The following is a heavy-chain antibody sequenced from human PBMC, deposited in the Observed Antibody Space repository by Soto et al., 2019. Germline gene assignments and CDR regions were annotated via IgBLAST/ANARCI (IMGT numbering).Heavy chain of an antibody. D-gene: IGHD3-3*01. Sequence: GGSLRLSCAASGFTFSSYGMHWVRQAPGKGLEWVSVITGSGGSTFHTDSVKGRFTISRDNSKNTLYLQMNSLRAEDTAVYYCAKEHYDFWSATQMCFDYWGQGTLVTVSS. V-gene: IGHV3-23*01. CDR1: GFTFSSYG. CDR3: AKEHYDFWSATQMCFDY. CDR2: ITGSGGST. J-gene: IGHJ4*02.